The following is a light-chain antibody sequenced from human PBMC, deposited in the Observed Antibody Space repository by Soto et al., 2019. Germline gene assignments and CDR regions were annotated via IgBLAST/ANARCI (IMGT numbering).Light chain of an antibody. CDR1: SSDVGAYNS. CDR2: DVT. Sequence: QSALTQPASVSGSPGQSITISCTGTSSDVGAYNSVSWYQQHPGKAPKLMIYDVTNRPSGVSDRFSGSQSGNTASLTISGLQAEDEADYYCSSYTKSKTLVFGAGTKVNGL. CDR3: SSYTKSKTLV. J-gene: IGLJ1*01. V-gene: IGLV2-14*01.